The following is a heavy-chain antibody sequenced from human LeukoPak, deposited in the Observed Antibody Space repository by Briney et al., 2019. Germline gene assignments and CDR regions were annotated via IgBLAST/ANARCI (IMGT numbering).Heavy chain of an antibody. CDR1: GFTFSSYG. J-gene: IGHJ5*02. CDR3: AKDLTAMVRGVIDPAWFDP. V-gene: IGHV3-30*02. Sequence: PGGSLRLSCAASGFTFSSYGMHWVRQAPGKGLEWVAFMRYDGSNKYYADSVKGRFTISRDNSKNTLYLQMNSLRAEDTAVYYCAKDLTAMVRGVIDPAWFDPWGQGTLVTVSS. D-gene: IGHD3-10*01. CDR2: MRYDGSNK.